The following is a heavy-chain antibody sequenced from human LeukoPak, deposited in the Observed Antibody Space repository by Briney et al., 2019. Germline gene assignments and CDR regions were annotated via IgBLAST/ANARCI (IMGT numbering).Heavy chain of an antibody. CDR2: INHSGST. CDR1: GGSFSGYY. CDR3: ARARFTIFGLRLGFDP. J-gene: IGHJ5*02. Sequence: SETLSLTCAVYGGSFSGYYWSWIRQPPGKGLEWIGEINHSGSTNYNPSLKSRVTMSVDTSKNQFPLKLSSVTAADTAVYYCARARFTIFGLRLGFDPWGQGTLVTVSS. V-gene: IGHV4-34*01. D-gene: IGHD3-3*01.